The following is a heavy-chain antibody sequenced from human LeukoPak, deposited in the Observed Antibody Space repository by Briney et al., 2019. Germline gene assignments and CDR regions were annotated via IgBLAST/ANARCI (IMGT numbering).Heavy chain of an antibody. J-gene: IGHJ4*02. CDR1: GFTFSSYS. CDR2: ISSSSSYI. D-gene: IGHD1-26*01. Sequence: GGSLRLSCAASGFTFSSYSMNWVRQAPGKGLEWVSSISSSSSYIYYADSVKGRFTISRDNAKNSLYLQMNSLRAEDTAVCYCARVPGGGSYNYWGQGTLVTVSS. CDR3: ARVPGGGSYNY. V-gene: IGHV3-21*01.